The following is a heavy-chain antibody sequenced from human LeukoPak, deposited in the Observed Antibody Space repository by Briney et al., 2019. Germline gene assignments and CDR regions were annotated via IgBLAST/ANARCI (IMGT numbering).Heavy chain of an antibody. CDR3: AKDPTHRDVAHLYYFDY. D-gene: IGHD2-21*01. J-gene: IGHJ4*02. CDR2: ISYDGSNK. Sequence: GRSLRLSSAASGFTFSSYGMHWVRQAPGKGLEWVAVISYDGSNKYYADSVKGRFTISRDNSKNTLYLQMNSLRAEDTAVYYCAKDPTHRDVAHLYYFDYWGQGTLVTVSS. CDR1: GFTFSSYG. V-gene: IGHV3-30*18.